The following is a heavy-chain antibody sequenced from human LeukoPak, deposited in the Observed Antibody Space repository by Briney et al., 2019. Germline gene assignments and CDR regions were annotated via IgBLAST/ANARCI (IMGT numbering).Heavy chain of an antibody. Sequence: ASVKVSCKASGYTFTSYAMHWVRQAPGQRLEWMGWIYAGNGNTKYSQKFQGRVTITRDTSASTAYMELSSLRSEDTAVYYCAREFYYYDSSGQIDYWGQGTLVTVSS. V-gene: IGHV1-3*01. CDR1: GYTFTSYA. J-gene: IGHJ4*02. CDR2: IYAGNGNT. D-gene: IGHD3-22*01. CDR3: AREFYYYDSSGQIDY.